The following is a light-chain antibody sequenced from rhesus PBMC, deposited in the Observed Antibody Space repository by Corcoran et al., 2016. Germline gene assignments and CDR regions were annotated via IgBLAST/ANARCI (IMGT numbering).Light chain of an antibody. CDR1: TGTVTSGYY. J-gene: IGLJ1*01. Sequence: QAVVTQEPSLTVSPGGTVTLTCGSSTGTVTSGYYPNWFQQKPGQAPRGLIYNTNNKHSWTPARFSGSLVGAKAALTLSGAQPEDEADYYCLLYYGGTQFYIFGAGTRLTVL. CDR3: LLYYGGTQFYI. CDR2: NTN. V-gene: IGLV7-76*01.